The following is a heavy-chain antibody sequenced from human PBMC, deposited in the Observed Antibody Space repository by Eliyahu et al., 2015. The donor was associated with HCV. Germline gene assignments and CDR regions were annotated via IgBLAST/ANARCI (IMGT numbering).Heavy chain of an antibody. D-gene: IGHD6-19*01. Sequence: EVQLVESXGGLXKPGGSLRXSCAASGFTFIXHSLNWVRQTPGKGLEWVSSIXPAGTDGXYADSVKGRFTISRDNVKNSLYLQMNSLRADDTAVYYCAREESSGGFDYWGQGTLVTVSS. V-gene: IGHV3-21*01. CDR3: AREESSGGFDY. CDR1: GFTFIXHS. CDR2: IXPAGTDG. J-gene: IGHJ4*02.